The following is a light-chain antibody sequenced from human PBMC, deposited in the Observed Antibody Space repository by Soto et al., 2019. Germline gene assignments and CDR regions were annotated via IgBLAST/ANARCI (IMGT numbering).Light chain of an antibody. J-gene: IGLJ1*01. Sequence: QSALTQPASVSGSPGQSITISCTGTSSDVGGYNYVSWYQQHPGKAPKLMIYEVSNRPSGVSNRFSGSKSGNTASLTISGLQAEDEADYYCSSYTCSSTLVYVFGTGTKLTVL. CDR1: SSDVGGYNY. V-gene: IGLV2-14*01. CDR2: EVS. CDR3: SSYTCSSTLVYV.